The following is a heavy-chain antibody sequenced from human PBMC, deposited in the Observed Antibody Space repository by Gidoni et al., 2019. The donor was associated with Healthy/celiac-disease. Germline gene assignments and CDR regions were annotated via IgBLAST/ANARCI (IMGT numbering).Heavy chain of an antibody. CDR1: GFTAGSNY. D-gene: IGHD5-12*01. V-gene: IGHV3-53*01. J-gene: IGHJ3*02. Sequence: EVELVESVGGLIRRGGSLRRSCASSGFTAGSNYMSWIRQAPGKGLEWVSVIYSGGSTYYADSVKGRFTISRDNSKNTLYLQMNSLRAEDTAVYYCAREIGGYASGYAFDIWGQGTMVTVSS. CDR3: AREIGGYASGYAFDI. CDR2: IYSGGST.